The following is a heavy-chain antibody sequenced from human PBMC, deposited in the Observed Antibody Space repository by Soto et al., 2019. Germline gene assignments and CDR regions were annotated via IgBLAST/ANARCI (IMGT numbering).Heavy chain of an antibody. CDR3: AREDNWNDGNYFDY. CDR1: GYTFTGYY. CDR2: INPNSGGT. Sequence: ASVKVSCKASGYTFTGYYMHWVRQAPGQGLELMGWINPNSGGTNYAQKFQGWVTMTRDTSISTAYMELSRLRSDDTVVYYCAREDNWNDGNYFDYWGQGTLVTVSS. V-gene: IGHV1-2*04. J-gene: IGHJ4*02. D-gene: IGHD1-1*01.